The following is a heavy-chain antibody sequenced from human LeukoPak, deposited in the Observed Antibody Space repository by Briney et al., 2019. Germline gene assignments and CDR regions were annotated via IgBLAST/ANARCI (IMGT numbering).Heavy chain of an antibody. J-gene: IGHJ4*02. CDR3: ATTYSYTSGGYDY. CDR2: IYYSGTT. V-gene: IGHV4-39*01. Sequence: SETLSLTCTVSGGSISGSSYHWGWIRQSPGKGLEWIGSIYYSGTTYYNPSLKSRVTISVDTSKNQFSLKVTSVTAADTAVYYCATTYSYTSGGYDYWGQGTLVTVSS. CDR1: GGSISGSSYH. D-gene: IGHD5-18*01.